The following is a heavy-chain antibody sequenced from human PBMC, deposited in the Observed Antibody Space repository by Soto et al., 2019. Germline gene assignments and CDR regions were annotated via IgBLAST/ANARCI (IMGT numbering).Heavy chain of an antibody. Sequence: GGSLRLSCAASGFSLSSYGMHWVRQAPGKGLEWVAVICGDGSNKYYADSVKGRFTISRDNSKNTLYLQMNSLRAEDTALYYCAKAMSTPSRPRNYFDYWGQGTLVTVSS. CDR2: ICGDGSNK. CDR3: AKAMSTPSRPRNYFDY. J-gene: IGHJ4*02. CDR1: GFSLSSYG. V-gene: IGHV3-33*06. D-gene: IGHD6-6*01.